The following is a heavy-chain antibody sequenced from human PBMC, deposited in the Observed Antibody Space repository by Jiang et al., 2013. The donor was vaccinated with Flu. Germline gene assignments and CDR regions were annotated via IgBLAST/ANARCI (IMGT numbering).Heavy chain of an antibody. D-gene: IGHD5-24*01. CDR3: ARGGYKQKGIDY. J-gene: IGHJ4*02. V-gene: IGHV4-59*01. CDR2: IYYSGST. Sequence: PGLVKPSETLSLTCTVSGGSISSYYWSWIRQPPGKGLEWIGSIYYSGSTNYNPSLKSRVTISVDTSKNQFSLKLSSVTAADTAVYYCARGGYKQKGIDYWGQGTLVTVSP. CDR1: GGSISSYY.